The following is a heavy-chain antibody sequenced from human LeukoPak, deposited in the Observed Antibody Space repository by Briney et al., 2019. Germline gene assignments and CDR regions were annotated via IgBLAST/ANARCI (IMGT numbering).Heavy chain of an antibody. CDR2: INHSGST. J-gene: IGHJ3*02. V-gene: IGHV4-34*01. CDR3: ARARLRGVVIINAFDI. CDR1: GGSFSGYY. Sequence: SETLSLTCAVYGGSFSGYYWSWIRQPPGKGLEWIGEINHSGSTNYNPSLKSRVTISVDTSKNQFPLKLSSVTAADTAVYYCARARLRGVVIINAFDIWGRGTMVTVSS. D-gene: IGHD3-3*01.